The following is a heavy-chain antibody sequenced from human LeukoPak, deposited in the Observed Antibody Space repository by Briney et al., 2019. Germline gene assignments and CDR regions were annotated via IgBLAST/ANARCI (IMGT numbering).Heavy chain of an antibody. D-gene: IGHD3-22*01. J-gene: IGHJ3*02. Sequence: GGSLRLSCAASGFTFSSCGMHWVRQAPGKGLEWVANIKQDGSEKYYVDSVKGRFTISRDNAKNSLYLQMNSLRAEDTAVYYCARDWHYYDSSGYYLWGAFDIWGQGTMVTVSS. CDR3: ARDWHYYDSSGYYLWGAFDI. CDR2: IKQDGSEK. CDR1: GFTFSSCG. V-gene: IGHV3-7*01.